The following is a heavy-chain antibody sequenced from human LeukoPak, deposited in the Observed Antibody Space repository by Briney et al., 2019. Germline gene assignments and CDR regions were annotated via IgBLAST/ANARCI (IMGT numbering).Heavy chain of an antibody. Sequence: GASVKVSCKASGYTFTSYGISWVRQAPGQGLEWMGWISAYNGNTNYAQKLQGRVTMTTDTSTSTAYMELRSLRSDDTAVYYCARYRAYSSGWYGDFDYWGQGTLVTVPS. CDR1: GYTFTSYG. CDR3: ARYRAYSSGWYGDFDY. J-gene: IGHJ4*02. D-gene: IGHD6-19*01. CDR2: ISAYNGNT. V-gene: IGHV1-18*01.